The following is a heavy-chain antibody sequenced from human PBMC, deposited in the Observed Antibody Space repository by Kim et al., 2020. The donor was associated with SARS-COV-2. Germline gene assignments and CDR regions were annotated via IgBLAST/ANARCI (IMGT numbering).Heavy chain of an antibody. D-gene: IGHD6-19*01. J-gene: IGHJ1*01. CDR1: GGTFSSYA. Sequence: SVKVSCRASGGTFSSYAISWVRQAPGQGLEWMGGIIPIFGTANYAQKFQGRVTITADESTSTAYMELSSLRSEDTAVYYCVRGSSGWYLEYFQHWGQGTLVTVSS. V-gene: IGHV1-69*13. CDR2: IIPIFGTA. CDR3: VRGSSGWYLEYFQH.